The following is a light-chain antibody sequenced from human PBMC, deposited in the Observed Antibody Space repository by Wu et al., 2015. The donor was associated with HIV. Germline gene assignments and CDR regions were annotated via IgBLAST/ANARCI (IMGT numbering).Light chain of an antibody. Sequence: XVGEHSHHXLRASQSMSSGWTWYQHGEPRGKAPKLLIYKASSLEXGVPSRFSGSGSGSEFTLTISSLQPDDFATYYCQQYNTNPWTFGQGTKVEIK. V-gene: IGKV1-5*03. CDR2: KAS. CDR1: QSMSSG. J-gene: IGKJ1*01. CDR3: QQYNTNPWT.